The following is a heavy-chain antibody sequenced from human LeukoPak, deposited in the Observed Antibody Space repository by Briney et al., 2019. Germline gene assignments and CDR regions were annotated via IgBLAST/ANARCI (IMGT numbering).Heavy chain of an antibody. Sequence: PGGSLRLSCTTSGFTFSISTMNWVRQAPGKGLEWVSAIDPSSTYIYYADSVKGRFTISRDNAENSLYLQMNSLRVEDTAVYYCARAPTVLVGYCSSSSCQADYWGQGTLVTVSS. J-gene: IGHJ4*02. V-gene: IGHV3-21*01. CDR2: IDPSSTYI. D-gene: IGHD2-2*01. CDR3: ARAPTVLVGYCSSSSCQADY. CDR1: GFTFSIST.